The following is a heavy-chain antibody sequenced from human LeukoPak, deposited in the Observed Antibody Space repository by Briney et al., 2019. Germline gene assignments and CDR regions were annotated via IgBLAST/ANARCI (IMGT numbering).Heavy chain of an antibody. CDR2: IYPGDSDT. V-gene: IGHV5-51*01. D-gene: IGHD2-2*01. CDR1: GYSFTSYW. CDR3: ARLPAAMGLGFDY. J-gene: IGHJ4*02. Sequence: GESLKISCKGSGYSFTSYWIGWVRQMPGKGLEWMGIIYPGDSDTRYSPSFQGQVTISVDKSISTAYLQWSSLKASHIAMYYCARLPAAMGLGFDYWGQGTLVTVSS.